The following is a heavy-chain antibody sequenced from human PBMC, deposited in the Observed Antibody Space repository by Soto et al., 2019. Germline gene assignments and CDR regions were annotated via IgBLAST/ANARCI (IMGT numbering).Heavy chain of an antibody. CDR1: GFSLKTIGVS. V-gene: IGHV2-5*02. Sequence: QITLKESGPTLVRPTQTLTLTCSFSGFSLKTIGVSVGWIRQPPGKALEWLALTYWDDDQRYIPSLKTRLTVTKDTSKSQVVLAMTNMDPVDTGTYYCARSTSENFWSGPFDYWGQGIVVTVSS. CDR3: ARSTSENFWSGPFDY. CDR2: TYWDDDQ. D-gene: IGHD3-3*01. J-gene: IGHJ4*02.